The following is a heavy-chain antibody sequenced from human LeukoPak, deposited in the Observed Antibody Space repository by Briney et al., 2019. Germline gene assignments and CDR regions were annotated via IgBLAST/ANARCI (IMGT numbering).Heavy chain of an antibody. CDR3: ASDPSSGSYYYYYGMDV. J-gene: IGHJ6*02. CDR2: IISSSSYI. Sequence: GGSLRLSCAASGFTFSSYSMNWVRQAPGKGLEWVSSIISSSSYIYYADAVKGRFTISRDNAKNSLYLQMNSLRAEDTAVYYCASDPSSGSYYYYYGMDVWGQGTTVTVSS. D-gene: IGHD2/OR15-2a*01. V-gene: IGHV3-21*01. CDR1: GFTFSSYS.